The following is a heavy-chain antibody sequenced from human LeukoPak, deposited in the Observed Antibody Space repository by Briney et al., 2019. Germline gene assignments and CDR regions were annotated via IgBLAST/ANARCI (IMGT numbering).Heavy chain of an antibody. CDR1: GFTFSSYA. CDR2: ISYDGSNK. J-gene: IGHJ4*02. Sequence: GRSLRLSCAASGFTFSSYAMHWVRQAPGKGLEWVAVISYDGSNKYYADSVKGRFTISRDNSKNTLYLQMNSLRAEDTAVYYCARGPDSYFDYWGQGTLVTVSS. CDR3: ARGPDSYFDY. V-gene: IGHV3-30-3*01.